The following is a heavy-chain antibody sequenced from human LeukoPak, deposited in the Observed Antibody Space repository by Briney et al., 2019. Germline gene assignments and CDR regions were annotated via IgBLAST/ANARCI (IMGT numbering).Heavy chain of an antibody. J-gene: IGHJ4*02. Sequence: PGGSLRLSCAASGSTFSSYWMSWVRQAPGKGLEWVANIKQDGSEKYYVDSVKGRFTISRDNAKNSLYLQMNSLRAEDTAVYYCARDMATVTTSPSDYWGQGTLVTVSS. V-gene: IGHV3-7*01. CDR2: IKQDGSEK. CDR3: ARDMATVTTSPSDY. CDR1: GSTFSSYW. D-gene: IGHD4-17*01.